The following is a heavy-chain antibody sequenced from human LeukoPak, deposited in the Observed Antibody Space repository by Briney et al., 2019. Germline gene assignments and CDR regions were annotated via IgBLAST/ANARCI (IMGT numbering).Heavy chain of an antibody. D-gene: IGHD3-22*01. J-gene: IGHJ5*02. V-gene: IGHV4-4*02. CDR1: GGSISSSNW. CDR2: IYHSGST. CDR3: ARDRYYYDSSGTRWFDP. Sequence: SETLSLTCAVSGGSISSSNWWSWVRQPPGKGLEWIGEIYHSGSTNYNPSLKSRVTISVDTSKNQLSLKLSSVTAADTAVYYCARDRYYYDSSGTRWFDPWGQGTLVTVSS.